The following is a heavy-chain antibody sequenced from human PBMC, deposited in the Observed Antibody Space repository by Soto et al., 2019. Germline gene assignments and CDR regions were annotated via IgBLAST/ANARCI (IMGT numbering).Heavy chain of an antibody. J-gene: IGHJ4*02. D-gene: IGHD6-13*01. CDR2: IYYSVST. Sequence: PWETQSLTCTVSGDSMSLYYWSWIRQPPGEGPEWIGYIYYSVSTNYNPSLKSRVTISVDTSKKQFSLKLSSVTAADTSVYYCARHYSSAWYKVDSWGQGTLVTVS. CDR1: GDSMSLYY. V-gene: IGHV4-59*01. CDR3: ARHYSSAWYKVDS.